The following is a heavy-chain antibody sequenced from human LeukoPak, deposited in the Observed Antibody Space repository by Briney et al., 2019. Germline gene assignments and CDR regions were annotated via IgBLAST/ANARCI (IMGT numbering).Heavy chain of an antibody. D-gene: IGHD4-17*01. Sequence: QPGGSLRLSCAASGFTVSSNYMSWVRQAPGKGLEWVSVIYSGGSTYYADSVKGRFTISRDNSKNTLYLQMNSLRAEDTAVYYCARDQKKKDYDGVLDYWGQGTLVTVSS. CDR2: IYSGGST. CDR1: GFTVSSNY. V-gene: IGHV3-66*01. CDR3: ARDQKKKDYDGVLDY. J-gene: IGHJ4*02.